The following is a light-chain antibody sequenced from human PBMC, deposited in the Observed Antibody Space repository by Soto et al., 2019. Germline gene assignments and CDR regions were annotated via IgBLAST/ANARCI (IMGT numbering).Light chain of an antibody. CDR3: QQFGTSRWT. J-gene: IGKJ1*01. Sequence: ETVLTQSPGTLSLSPGERATLSCRASQNVSSSSLAWYQQKPGQAPRLLIYGASNRAIGIPDRFSGTGSGTDFTLTISRLEPEDFAVYSCQQFGTSRWTFGQGTKVEIK. CDR1: QNVSSSS. V-gene: IGKV3-20*01. CDR2: GAS.